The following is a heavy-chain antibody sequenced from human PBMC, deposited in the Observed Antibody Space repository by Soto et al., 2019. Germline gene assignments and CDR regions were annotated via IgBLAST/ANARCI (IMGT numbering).Heavy chain of an antibody. Sequence: SETLSLTCTVSGGSISSYYWSWIRQPPGKGLEWIGYIYYSGSTNYNPSLKSRVTISVDTSKNQFSLKLSSVTAADTAVYYCARFAYYDFWSGYYVPPSYYYMDVWGKGTTVTVSS. J-gene: IGHJ6*03. V-gene: IGHV4-59*01. D-gene: IGHD3-3*01. CDR2: IYYSGST. CDR1: GGSISSYY. CDR3: ARFAYYDFWSGYYVPPSYYYMDV.